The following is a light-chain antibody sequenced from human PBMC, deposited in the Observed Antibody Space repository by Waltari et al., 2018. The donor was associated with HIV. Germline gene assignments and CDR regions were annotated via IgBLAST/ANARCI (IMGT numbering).Light chain of an antibody. V-gene: IGLV1-44*01. CDR1: SSNIGSNT. CDR3: AAWDDSLNGVV. J-gene: IGLJ2*01. Sequence: QSVLTQPPSASGTPGQRVTISCSGSSSNIGSNTVTWYKQLPGTAPTLLIYSNNQRPSGVPDRFSGSKSGTSASLAISGLQSEDEADYYCAAWDDSLNGVVFGGGTKLTVL. CDR2: SNN.